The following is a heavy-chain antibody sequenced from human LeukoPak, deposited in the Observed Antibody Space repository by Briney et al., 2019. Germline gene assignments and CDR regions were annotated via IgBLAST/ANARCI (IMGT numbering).Heavy chain of an antibody. D-gene: IGHD5-12*01. Sequence: GGSLRLSCAASGFTFSSYAIHWVRQAPGKGLEWVAVISYDGSNKYYADSVEGRFTISRDNSKNTLYLQMNSLRAEDTAVYYCARDFLESGYGSFDYWGQGTLVTVSS. CDR1: GFTFSSYA. CDR3: ARDFLESGYGSFDY. CDR2: ISYDGSNK. V-gene: IGHV3-30-3*01. J-gene: IGHJ4*02.